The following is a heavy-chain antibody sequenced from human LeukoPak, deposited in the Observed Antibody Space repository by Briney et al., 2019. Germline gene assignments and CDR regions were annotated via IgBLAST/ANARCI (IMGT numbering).Heavy chain of an antibody. Sequence: PSETLSLTCAVYGGSFSGYYWSWIRQPPGKGLEWIGEINDSGSTKYNPPLKSRVTILVDTSKNQLSLKLSSVTAADTAVYYCARYRPLYSSRWYHFDYWGQGTLLTVSS. CDR1: GGSFSGYY. D-gene: IGHD6-13*01. V-gene: IGHV4-34*01. CDR3: ARYRPLYSSRWYHFDY. CDR2: INDSGST. J-gene: IGHJ4*02.